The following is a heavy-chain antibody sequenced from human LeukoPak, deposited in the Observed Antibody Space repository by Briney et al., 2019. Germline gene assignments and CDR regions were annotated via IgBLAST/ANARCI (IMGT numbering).Heavy chain of an antibody. J-gene: IGHJ4*02. D-gene: IGHD3-3*01. CDR2: IKHDGSEK. Sequence: GGSLRLSCAASGFAFSSYWMSWVRQAPGKGLEWVANIKHDGSEKYYVDSVKGRFTISRDNAKNALYLQMNSLRGEDTAVYYCPRSPTYYDFWSGYKFIDYWGQGTLVTVSS. V-gene: IGHV3-7*01. CDR1: GFAFSSYW. CDR3: PRSPTYYDFWSGYKFIDY.